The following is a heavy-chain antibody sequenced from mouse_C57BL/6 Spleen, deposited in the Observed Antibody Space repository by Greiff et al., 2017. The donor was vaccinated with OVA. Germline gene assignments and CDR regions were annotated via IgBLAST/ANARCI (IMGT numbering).Heavy chain of an antibody. CDR2: IWSGGST. CDR1: GFSLTSYG. D-gene: IGHD1-1*01. J-gene: IGHJ3*01. CDR3: ATRHYYGSSWGFAY. Sequence: VQVVESGPGLVQPSQSLSITCTVSGFSLTSYGVHWVRQSPGKGLEWLGVIWSGGSTDYNAAFISRLSISKDNSKSQVFFKMNSLQADDTAIYYCATRHYYGSSWGFAYWGQGTLVTVSA. V-gene: IGHV2-2*01.